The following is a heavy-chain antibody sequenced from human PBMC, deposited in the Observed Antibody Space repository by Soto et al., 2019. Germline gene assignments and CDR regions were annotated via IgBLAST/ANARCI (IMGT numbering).Heavy chain of an antibody. J-gene: IGHJ4*02. CDR3: AYTTTLNGN. V-gene: IGHV3-7*01. D-gene: IGHD3-16*01. CDR2: IKQDGSEK. Sequence: EVQLVESGGGLVQPGGSLRLSCAGSGFTFSQYWMNWGLQAPGKGLEWVANIKQDGSEKHYVDSVKGRFTISRDKAKISMFLQMNSLRAEDTAVYYCAYTTTLNGNWGQGTLVTVSS. CDR1: GFTFSQYW.